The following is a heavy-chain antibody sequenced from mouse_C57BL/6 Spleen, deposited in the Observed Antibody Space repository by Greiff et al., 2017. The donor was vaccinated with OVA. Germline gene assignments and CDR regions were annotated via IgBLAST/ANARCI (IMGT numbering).Heavy chain of an antibody. CDR2: IDPSDSYT. CDR1: GYTFTSYW. J-gene: IGHJ2*01. D-gene: IGHD4-1*01. V-gene: IGHV1-69*01. CDR3: ARRSLTPYYFDY. Sequence: QVQLQQPGAELVMPGASVKLSCKASGYTFTSYWMHWVKQRPGQGLEWIGEIDPSDSYTNYNQKFKGKSTLTVDKSSSTAYMQLSSLTSEDSAVYYCARRSLTPYYFDYWGQGTTLTVSS.